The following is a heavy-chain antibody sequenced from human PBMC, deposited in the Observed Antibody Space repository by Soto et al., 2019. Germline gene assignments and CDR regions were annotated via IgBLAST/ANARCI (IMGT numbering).Heavy chain of an antibody. CDR3: ARDFVGGWSYFDY. V-gene: IGHV4-59*01. CDR2: IYYSGST. D-gene: IGHD6-19*01. Sequence: PSETLSLTCTVSGGSISSYYWSWIRQPPGKGLEWIGYIYYSGSTNYTPSLKSRVTISVDTSKNQFSLKLSSVTAADTAVYYCARDFVGGWSYFDYWGQGTLVTVSS. CDR1: GGSISSYY. J-gene: IGHJ4*02.